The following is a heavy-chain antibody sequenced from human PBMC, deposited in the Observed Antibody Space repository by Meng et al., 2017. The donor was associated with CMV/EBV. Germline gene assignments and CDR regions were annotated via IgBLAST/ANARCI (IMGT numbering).Heavy chain of an antibody. J-gene: IGHJ4*02. CDR1: GSTFTSYY. Sequence: GSTFTSYYMHWVRQAPGQGLEWMGIINPSGGSTSYAQKFQGRVTMTRDTSTSTVYMELSSLRSEDTAVYYCARVGVDTAMDEEGFDYWGQGTLVTVSS. V-gene: IGHV1-46*01. D-gene: IGHD5-18*01. CDR2: INPSGGST. CDR3: ARVGVDTAMDEEGFDY.